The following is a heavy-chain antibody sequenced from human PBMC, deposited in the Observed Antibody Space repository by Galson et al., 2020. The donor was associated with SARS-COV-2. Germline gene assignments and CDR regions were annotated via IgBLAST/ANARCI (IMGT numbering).Heavy chain of an antibody. Sequence: SGPTLVKPTETLTLTCTVSGFSLSNARMGVSWIRQPPGKALEWLAHIFSNDEKSYSTSLKSRLTISKDTSKSQVVLTMTNMDPVDTATYYCARSTLTPSPYYYDSSGLWPLGLAYYFDYWGQGTLVTVFS. J-gene: IGHJ4*02. CDR1: GFSLSNARMG. CDR2: IFSNDEK. CDR3: ARSTLTPSPYYYDSSGLWPLGLAYYFDY. D-gene: IGHD3-22*01. V-gene: IGHV2-26*01.